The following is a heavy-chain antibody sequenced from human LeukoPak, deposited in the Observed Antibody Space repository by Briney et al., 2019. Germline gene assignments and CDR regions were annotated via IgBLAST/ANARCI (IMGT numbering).Heavy chain of an antibody. D-gene: IGHD1-1*01. CDR3: AREFVERRSPLYYYYGMDA. Sequence: GASVKVSCKASGYTFTSYYMHWVRQAPGQGLEWMGIINPSGGSTSYAQKFQGRVTMTRDTSTSTVYMELSSLRSEDTAVYYCAREFVERRSPLYYYYGMDAWGQGTTVTVSS. CDR1: GYTFTSYY. J-gene: IGHJ6*02. V-gene: IGHV1-46*01. CDR2: INPSGGST.